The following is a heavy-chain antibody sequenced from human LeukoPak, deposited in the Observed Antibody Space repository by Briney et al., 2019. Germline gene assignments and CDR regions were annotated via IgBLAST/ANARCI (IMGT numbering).Heavy chain of an antibody. CDR1: GFTFSTYA. CDR3: AKELVKEWLASGY. Sequence: GGSLRLSCAASGFTFSTYAMTWVRQAPGKGLEWVSGIRGSGGSTYYADSVKGRFTISRDNSKNTLYLQMNSLKPDDTAVYYCAKELVKEWLASGYWGQGTLVSVSS. J-gene: IGHJ4*02. D-gene: IGHD3-3*01. CDR2: IRGSGGST. V-gene: IGHV3-23*01.